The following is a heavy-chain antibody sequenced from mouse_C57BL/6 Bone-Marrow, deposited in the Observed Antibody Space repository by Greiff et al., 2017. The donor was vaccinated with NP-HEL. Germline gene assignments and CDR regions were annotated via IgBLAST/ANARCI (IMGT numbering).Heavy chain of an antibody. CDR1: GFSLTSYG. J-gene: IGHJ3*01. Sequence: QVQLQQSGPGLVQPSQSLSITCTVSGFSLTSYGVHWVRQSPGKGLEWLGVIWSGGSTDYNAAFISRLSISKDNSKRQVFFKMNSLQADDTAIYYCARKGLEAYWGQGTLVTVSA. CDR2: IWSGGST. CDR3: ARKGLEAY. D-gene: IGHD2-2*01. V-gene: IGHV2-2*01.